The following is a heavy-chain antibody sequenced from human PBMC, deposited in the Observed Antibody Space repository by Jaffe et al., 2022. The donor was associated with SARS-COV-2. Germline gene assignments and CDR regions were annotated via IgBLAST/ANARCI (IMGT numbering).Heavy chain of an antibody. Sequence: QLQLQESGPGLVKPSETLSLTCTVSGGSISSNSFYWGWIRQPPGKGLEWIGNIYYSGSTYYNPSLKSRVTISVDTSKNQFSLKLSSVTAADTAVYYCASWWPPDAFDIWGQGTMVTVSS. CDR3: ASWWPPDAFDI. V-gene: IGHV4-39*01. CDR2: IYYSGST. D-gene: IGHD2-8*02. CDR1: GGSISSNSFY. J-gene: IGHJ3*02.